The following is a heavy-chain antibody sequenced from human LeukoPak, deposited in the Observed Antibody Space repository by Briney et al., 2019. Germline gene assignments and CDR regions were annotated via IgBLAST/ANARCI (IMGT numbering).Heavy chain of an antibody. D-gene: IGHD2-2*01. CDR2: VNHSGST. CDR3: ARVVWDGVIVAVQPAATPGSIDY. CDR1: GGSFSGYY. V-gene: IGHV4-34*01. Sequence: PSETLSLTCAVYGGSFSGYYWSWIRQPPGKGLEWIEEVNHSGSTNYSPSLKSRVTMSVDTSKNQFSLNLSSVTAADTAVYYCARVVWDGVIVAVQPAATPGSIDYWGQGTLVTVSS. J-gene: IGHJ4*02.